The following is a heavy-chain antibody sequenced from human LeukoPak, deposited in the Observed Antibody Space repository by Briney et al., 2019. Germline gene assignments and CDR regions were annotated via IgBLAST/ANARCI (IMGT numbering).Heavy chain of an antibody. J-gene: IGHJ4*02. Sequence: ASVKVSCKASGYTFTSYYMHWVRQAPGQGLEWMGIINPSGGSTSYAQKFQGRVTMTRDTSTSTVYMELSSLRSEDTAVYYCARGRYYDSSGYCRYFDYWGQGTLVTVSS. D-gene: IGHD3-22*01. CDR2: INPSGGST. CDR1: GYTFTSYY. CDR3: ARGRYYDSSGYCRYFDY. V-gene: IGHV1-46*01.